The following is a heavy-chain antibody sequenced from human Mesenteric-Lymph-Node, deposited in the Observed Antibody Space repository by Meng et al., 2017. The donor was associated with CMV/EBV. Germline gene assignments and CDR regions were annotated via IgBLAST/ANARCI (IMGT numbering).Heavy chain of an antibody. J-gene: IGHJ4*02. CDR2: IYRGDKT. CDR3: TGDSVSNPNLDY. CDR1: GFNVRDKD. Sequence: EVNLWGSGGGLVQPGGSLRLACAAYGFNVRDKDMSWVRQAPGKGLEWVCIIYRGDKTYYIDSVKDRFTVSRDNSKNTMYLQMNSLRVEDTAVYYCTGDSVSNPNLDYWGQGTLVTVSS. V-gene: IGHV3-66*01. D-gene: IGHD3-10*01.